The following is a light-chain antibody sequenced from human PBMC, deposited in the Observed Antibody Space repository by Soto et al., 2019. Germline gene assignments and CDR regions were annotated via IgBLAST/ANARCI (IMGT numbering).Light chain of an antibody. CDR3: CSYAGSSTAYV. V-gene: IGLV2-23*01. J-gene: IGLJ1*01. CDR1: SSDVGGYNL. Sequence: QSALTQPASVSGSPGLSITISCTGTSSDVGGYNLVSWYQQHPGKAPKLMIYEGSKRPSGVSNRVSGSKSCNTASLTISGLQAEDEADYYCCSYAGSSTAYVFRTGTKVTV. CDR2: EGS.